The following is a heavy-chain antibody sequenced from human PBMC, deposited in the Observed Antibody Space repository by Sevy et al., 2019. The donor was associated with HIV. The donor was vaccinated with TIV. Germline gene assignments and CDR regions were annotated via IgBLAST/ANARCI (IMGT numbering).Heavy chain of an antibody. Sequence: ASVKVSCKASGYTFTSYGISWVRQAPGQGLEWMGWISAYNGNTNYAQKLQGRVTMTTDTSTSKAYMELRSLRSDDTAVYYCARDRYNWNNFDYWGQGTLVTVSS. V-gene: IGHV1-18*01. J-gene: IGHJ4*02. CDR3: ARDRYNWNNFDY. CDR1: GYTFTSYG. CDR2: ISAYNGNT. D-gene: IGHD1-1*01.